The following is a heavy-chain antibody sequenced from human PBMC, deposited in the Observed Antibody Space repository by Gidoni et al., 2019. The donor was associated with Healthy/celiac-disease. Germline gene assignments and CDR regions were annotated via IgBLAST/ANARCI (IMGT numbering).Heavy chain of an antibody. J-gene: IGHJ4*02. D-gene: IGHD3-22*01. V-gene: IGHV4-34*01. Sequence: QVQLQQWGAGLLKPSETLSLTCAGYGGSFSGYYWSWIRQPPGKGLEWIGEINHSGSTNYNPSLKSRVTISVDTSKNQFSLKLSSVTAADTAVYYCARGLGYYDRWGQGTLVTVSS. CDR3: ARGLGYYDR. CDR1: GGSFSGYY. CDR2: INHSGST.